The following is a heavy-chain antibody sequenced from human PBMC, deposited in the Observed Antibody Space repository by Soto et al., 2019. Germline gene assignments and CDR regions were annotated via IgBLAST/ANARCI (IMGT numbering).Heavy chain of an antibody. J-gene: IGHJ4*02. CDR1: GYTFTSYG. CDR3: ARGVPTGMVQRYYFDY. Sequence: QVQLVQSGVEVKKPGASVKVSCKASGYTFTSYGISWVRQAPGQGLEWMGWFSAYNGNTKDAQKLQGRVTMTTDTPTSTAYMELRSLRSDDTAVYYCARGVPTGMVQRYYFDYWGQGTLVTVSS. CDR2: FSAYNGNT. D-gene: IGHD2-2*01. V-gene: IGHV1-18*01.